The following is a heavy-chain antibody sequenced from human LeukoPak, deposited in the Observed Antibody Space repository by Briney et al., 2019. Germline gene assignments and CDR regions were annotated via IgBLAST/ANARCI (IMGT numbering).Heavy chain of an antibody. CDR2: ISPGDSDT. D-gene: IGHD3-10*01. Sequence: GESLKISCKSSGYIFSNYRIAWVRQMPGRGLEWMGIISPGDSDTRYSPSFQGQVTISADKSISTAYLQWSSLKASDTAMYYCSRRDYSVSGSYDYWGQGTLVSVSS. J-gene: IGHJ4*02. CDR3: SRRDYSVSGSYDY. V-gene: IGHV5-51*01. CDR1: GYIFSNYR.